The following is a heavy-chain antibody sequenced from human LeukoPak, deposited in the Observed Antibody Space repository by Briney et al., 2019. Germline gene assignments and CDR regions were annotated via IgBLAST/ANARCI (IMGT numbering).Heavy chain of an antibody. D-gene: IGHD3-10*01. V-gene: IGHV3-20*04. CDR1: GFTFSSYA. Sequence: GGSLRLSCAASGFTFSSYAMSWVRQAPGKGLEWVSGINWSGGSTSYADSVKGRFTISRDNVKNSLYLPMNSLRAEDTALYYCAREGVSYYGSRNDYWGQGTLVTVSS. J-gene: IGHJ4*02. CDR3: AREGVSYYGSRNDY. CDR2: INWSGGST.